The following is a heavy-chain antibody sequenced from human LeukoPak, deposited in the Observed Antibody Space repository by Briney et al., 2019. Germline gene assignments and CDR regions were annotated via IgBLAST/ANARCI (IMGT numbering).Heavy chain of an antibody. J-gene: IGHJ4*02. V-gene: IGHV3-23*01. Sequence: GGSLRLSCAASGFTFSSYAMSWVRQAPGKGLEWVSGISGSGDNTYYADSVKGRFAISRDNSKNTLYVQVNSLGTEDTAAYYCAKGSYYDSSGSFYFDYWGQGTLVTVSS. CDR1: GFTFSSYA. CDR2: ISGSGDNT. CDR3: AKGSYYDSSGSFYFDY. D-gene: IGHD3-22*01.